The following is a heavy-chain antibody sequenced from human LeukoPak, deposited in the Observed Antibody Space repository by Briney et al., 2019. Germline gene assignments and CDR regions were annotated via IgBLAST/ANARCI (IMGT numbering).Heavy chain of an antibody. CDR2: IIPIFGTA. CDR1: GGTFSSYA. J-gene: IGHJ6*03. CDR3: ATQHITIFVVVIPNYYYYYMDV. V-gene: IGHV1-69*05. Sequence: GASVKVSCKASGGTFSSYAISWVRQAPGQGLEWMGGIIPIFGTANYAQKFQGRVTITTDESTSTAYMELSSLRSEDTAVYYCATQHITIFVVVIPNYYYYYMDVWGKGTTVTVSS. D-gene: IGHD3-3*01.